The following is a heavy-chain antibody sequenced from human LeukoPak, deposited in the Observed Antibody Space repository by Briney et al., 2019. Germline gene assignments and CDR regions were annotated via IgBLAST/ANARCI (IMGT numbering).Heavy chain of an antibody. J-gene: IGHJ4*02. D-gene: IGHD3-22*01. Sequence: GASVKASRKASGYTFTSYGISWVRQAPGQGLEWMGWISAYNGNTNYAQKLQGRVTMTTDTSTSTAYMELRSLRSDDTAVYYCAREVYYYDSSGYYYVDYWGQGTLVTVSS. CDR3: AREVYYYDSSGYYYVDY. CDR1: GYTFTSYG. CDR2: ISAYNGNT. V-gene: IGHV1-18*01.